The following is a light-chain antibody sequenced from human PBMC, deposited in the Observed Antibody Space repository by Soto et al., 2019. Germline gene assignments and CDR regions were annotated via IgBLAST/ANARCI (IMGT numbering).Light chain of an antibody. CDR1: QSVSSSY. Sequence: LSQSAVTVSLSPGERDTLHCRARQSVSSSYLAWYQQKPGQAPRLLIYCASSGATGIPDRFSGSGSGTDFTLTISRLEPEDFAVYYCQQSGSPWTFGQGTRVDI. CDR3: QQSGSPWT. CDR2: CAS. V-gene: IGKV3-20*01. J-gene: IGKJ1*01.